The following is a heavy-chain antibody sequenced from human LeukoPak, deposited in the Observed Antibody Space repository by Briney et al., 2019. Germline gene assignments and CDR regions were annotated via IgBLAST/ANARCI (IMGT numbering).Heavy chain of an antibody. CDR3: ARGNTYYDFWSGLDI. CDR2: IYHSGST. V-gene: IGHV4-30-2*01. CDR1: GGSISSGGYY. J-gene: IGHJ3*02. Sequence: SETLSLTCTVSGGSISSGGYYWSWIRQPPGKGLEWIGYIYHSGSTYYNPSLKSRVAISVDRSKNQFSLKLSSVTAADTAVYYCARGNTYYDFWSGLDIWGQGTMVTVSS. D-gene: IGHD3-3*01.